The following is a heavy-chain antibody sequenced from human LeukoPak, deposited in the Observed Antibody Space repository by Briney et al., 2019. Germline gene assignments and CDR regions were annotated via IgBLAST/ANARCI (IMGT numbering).Heavy chain of an antibody. CDR1: GFIFNSYG. CDR3: AKDRSWGLDY. CDR2: LSGSGDTT. V-gene: IGHV3-23*01. J-gene: IGHJ4*02. Sequence: SGGSLRLSCAASGFIFNSYGMSWVRQAPGKGLEWVSALSGSGDTTYYADSVKGRFTISRDNSKNTLDLQMNSLRVEDTAIYYCAKDRSWGLDYWGQGTLVTVSS. D-gene: IGHD7-27*01.